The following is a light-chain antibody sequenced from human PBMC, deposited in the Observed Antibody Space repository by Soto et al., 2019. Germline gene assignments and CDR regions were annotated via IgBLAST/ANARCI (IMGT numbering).Light chain of an antibody. CDR3: SSYTSSSTVYV. CDR2: EVS. J-gene: IGLJ1*01. V-gene: IGLV2-14*01. CDR1: SSDVGGYNY. Sequence: QSALTQPASVSGSPGQSITISCTGTSSDVGGYNYVSWYQQHPGKAPKLMIYEVSNRPSGVSNRFSGSKSGNTASRTISGLQAEDEADYYCSSYTSSSTVYVFGTGTKLTVL.